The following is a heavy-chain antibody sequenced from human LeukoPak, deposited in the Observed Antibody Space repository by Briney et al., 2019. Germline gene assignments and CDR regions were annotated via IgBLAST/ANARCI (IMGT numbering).Heavy chain of an antibody. CDR1: GGSISSYY. CDR3: ARDQSRHCSSTSCYGRADWFDP. CDR2: IYYSGST. D-gene: IGHD2-2*01. J-gene: IGHJ5*02. Sequence: SETLSLTCTVSGGSISSYYWSWIRQPPGKGLEWIGYIYYSGSTNYNPSLKSRVTMSVDTSKNQFSLKLSSVTAAGTAVYYCARDQSRHCSSTSCYGRADWFDPWGQGTLVTVSS. V-gene: IGHV4-59*12.